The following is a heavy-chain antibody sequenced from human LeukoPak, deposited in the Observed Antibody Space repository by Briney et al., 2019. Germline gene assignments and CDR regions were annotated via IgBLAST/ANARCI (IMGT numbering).Heavy chain of an antibody. CDR3: ARMGAIAGASANPDY. CDR1: SGSISGYF. J-gene: IGHJ4*02. D-gene: IGHD4/OR15-4a*01. CDR2: IHYSGTT. Sequence: SETLSLTCTVSSGSISGYFWSWIRQPPGKGLEWVGYIHYSGTTNYNPSLKSRVTMSVDTSKNQFSLKVSSVTAADTAVYYCARMGAIAGASANPDYWGQGTLVTVSS. V-gene: IGHV4-59*01.